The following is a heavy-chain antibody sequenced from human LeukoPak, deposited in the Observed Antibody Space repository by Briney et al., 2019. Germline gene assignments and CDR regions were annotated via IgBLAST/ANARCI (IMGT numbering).Heavy chain of an antibody. CDR1: GGSISSGGYY. V-gene: IGHV4-31*03. J-gene: IGHJ4*02. CDR2: IYYSGGT. D-gene: IGHD3-22*01. CDR3: ARDGYYYDSSGYDY. Sequence: SQTLSLTCTVSGGSISSGGYYWSWIRQHPGKGLEWIGYIYYSGGTYYNPSLKSRVTISVDTSKNQFSLKLSSVTAADTAVYYCARDGYYYDSSGYDYWGQGTLVTVSS.